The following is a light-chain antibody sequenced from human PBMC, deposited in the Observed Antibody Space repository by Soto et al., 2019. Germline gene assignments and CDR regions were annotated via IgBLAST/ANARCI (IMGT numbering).Light chain of an antibody. CDR1: QGINDY. CDR3: LQFNTQPLT. V-gene: IGKV1-9*01. CDR2: AAS. Sequence: DIQLTQSPSFLSASVGDRVTITCRASQGINDYLAWYQQKPGKAPKLLIYAASTLQSEVPSRFSGSASGTEFTLTISSLQPEDSATYYCLQFNTQPLTFGGGTKVEVQ. J-gene: IGKJ4*01.